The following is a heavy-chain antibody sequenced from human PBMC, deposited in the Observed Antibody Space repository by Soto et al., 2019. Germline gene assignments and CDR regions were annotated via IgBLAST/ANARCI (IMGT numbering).Heavy chain of an antibody. V-gene: IGHV3-23*01. J-gene: IGHJ4*02. Sequence: GGSLRLSCAASGFSFRDFSMNWFRQAPGKGLEWVSFIDLSGTTTYYRDSVKGRFTISRDNSKNTLYLQMNSLRAEDTAVYYCAKESISEFDYWGQGTLVTVSS. CDR2: IDLSGTTT. CDR3: AKESISEFDY. D-gene: IGHD6-6*01. CDR1: GFSFRDFS.